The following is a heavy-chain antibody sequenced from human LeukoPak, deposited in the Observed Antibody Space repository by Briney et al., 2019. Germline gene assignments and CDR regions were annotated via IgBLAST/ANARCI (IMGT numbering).Heavy chain of an antibody. J-gene: IGHJ4*02. Sequence: VASVKVSCKASGYTFRNYGITWVRQAPGQGLEWMGWISVYNGNTDYAPKLQGRVTMTTDTSTSTAYMELSSLRSEDTAVYYCASHYYDSSGYYYGFDYWGQGTLVTVSS. CDR3: ASHYYDSSGYYYGFDY. V-gene: IGHV1-18*01. CDR1: GYTFRNYG. CDR2: ISVYNGNT. D-gene: IGHD3-22*01.